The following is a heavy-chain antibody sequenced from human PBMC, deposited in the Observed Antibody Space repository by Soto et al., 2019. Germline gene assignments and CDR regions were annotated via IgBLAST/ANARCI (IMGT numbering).Heavy chain of an antibody. CDR2: VSGGVGVT. V-gene: IGHV3-23*01. Sequence: HPGGSLRLSCAASGFTFKNYAMSWVRQAPGKGLEWVSTVSGGVGVTYYAGSVKGRFSISRDNSQNTLSLLMNSLRAEDTAVYYCAKGSSYDHVTSGYSFDFWGQGTLVTVSS. CDR3: AKGSSYDHVTSGYSFDF. J-gene: IGHJ4*02. D-gene: IGHD3-22*01. CDR1: GFTFKNYA.